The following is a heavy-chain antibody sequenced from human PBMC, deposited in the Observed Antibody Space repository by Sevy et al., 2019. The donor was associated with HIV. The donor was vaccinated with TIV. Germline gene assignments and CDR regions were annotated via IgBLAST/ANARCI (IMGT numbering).Heavy chain of an antibody. V-gene: IGHV3-11*01. Sequence: GESLKISCAASGFTFSNYFMSWIRQAPGKGLEWISYISLSGSTIYYADSVKGRFTISRDNAENSLYLQMNSLRAEDTAVYYCAREHRHCTNGVCYGYYGMDVWGQGTTVTVSS. D-gene: IGHD2-8*01. CDR1: GFTFSNYF. CDR3: AREHRHCTNGVCYGYYGMDV. CDR2: ISLSGSTI. J-gene: IGHJ6*02.